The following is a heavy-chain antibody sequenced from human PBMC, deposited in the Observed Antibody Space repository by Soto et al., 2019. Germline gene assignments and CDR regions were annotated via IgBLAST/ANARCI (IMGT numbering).Heavy chain of an antibody. CDR3: ARGFADIVVVVAATMAGNAFDI. Sequence: EVQLVESGGGLVQPGGSLRLSCAASGFTVSSNYMSWVRQAPGKGLEWVSVIYSGGSTYYADSVKGRFTISRDNSKNTLYLQRNSLRGEDTAVYYCARGFADIVVVVAATMAGNAFDIWGQGTMVTVSS. D-gene: IGHD2-15*01. V-gene: IGHV3-66*01. CDR1: GFTVSSNY. CDR2: IYSGGST. J-gene: IGHJ3*02.